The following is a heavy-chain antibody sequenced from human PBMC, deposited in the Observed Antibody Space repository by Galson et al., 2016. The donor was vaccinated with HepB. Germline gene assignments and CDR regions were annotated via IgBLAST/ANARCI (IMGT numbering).Heavy chain of an antibody. V-gene: IGHV3-23*01. CDR2: VSGTGNNA. D-gene: IGHD6-13*01. CDR3: ARLGYRSTWFDY. Sequence: SLRLSCAASGFTLNTYAMSWVRQTPGKGLEWVATVSGTGNNAWYADSVKGRFTISRDNSKNTLSLQMSSLRADDTAVYFCARLGYRSTWFDYWGQGALVTASS. J-gene: IGHJ5*01. CDR1: GFTLNTYA.